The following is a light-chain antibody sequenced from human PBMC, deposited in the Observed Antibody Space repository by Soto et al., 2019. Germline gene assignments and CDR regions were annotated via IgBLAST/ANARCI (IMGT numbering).Light chain of an antibody. CDR3: QQYYSTPLT. J-gene: IGKJ1*01. CDR1: QSVLYSSNNKNY. CDR2: WAS. V-gene: IGKV4-1*01. Sequence: DIVMTQSPDSLAVSLCGRATINCKSSQSVLYSSNNKNYLAWYQQKPGQPPKLLIYWASTRESGVPDRFSGSGSGTDFTLTISSLQAEDVAVYYCQQYYSTPLTFGQGTKVDIK.